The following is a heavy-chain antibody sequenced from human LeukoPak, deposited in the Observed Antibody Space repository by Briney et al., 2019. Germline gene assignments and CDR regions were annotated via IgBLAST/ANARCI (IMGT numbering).Heavy chain of an antibody. CDR1: GASMSSFC. D-gene: IGHD1-14*01. CDR3: ASGDPGGPNDY. V-gene: IGHV4-59*01. Sequence: SETLSLTCTVSGASMSSFCWSWIRQPPGKGLEWIGNILYSGNTDYNPSLRSRVTISLDTSKSQFSLKLSAVTAADTAIYYCASGDPGGPNDYWGQGTLVTVSS. CDR2: ILYSGNT. J-gene: IGHJ4*02.